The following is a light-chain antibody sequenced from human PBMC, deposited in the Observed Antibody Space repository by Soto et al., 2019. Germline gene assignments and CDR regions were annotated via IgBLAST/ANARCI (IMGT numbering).Light chain of an antibody. CDR3: QTWGTGILV. V-gene: IGLV4-69*02. Sequence: QLVLTQSPSASASLGASVKITCTLSSGHSNYAIAWHQQQPQKGPRFLMNLNSDGSHSKGDGIPDRFSGSSSGAERYLTISRLQSDDEADYYCQTWGTGILVFGGGTKLTVL. J-gene: IGLJ3*02. CDR2: LNSDGSH. CDR1: SGHSNYA.